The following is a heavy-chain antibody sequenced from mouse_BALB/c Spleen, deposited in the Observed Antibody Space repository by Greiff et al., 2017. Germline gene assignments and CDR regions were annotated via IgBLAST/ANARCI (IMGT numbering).Heavy chain of an antibody. D-gene: IGHD1-1*01. CDR2: IDPENGDT. CDR3: NVIGDGSSPYYFDY. V-gene: IGHV14-4*02. Sequence: EVQVVESGAELVRSGASVKLSCTASGFNIKDYYMHWVKQRPEQGLEWIGWIDPENGDTEYAPKFQGKATMTADTSSNPAYLQLSSLTSEDTAVYYCNVIGDGSSPYYFDYWGQGTTLTVSS. J-gene: IGHJ2*01. CDR1: GFNIKDYY.